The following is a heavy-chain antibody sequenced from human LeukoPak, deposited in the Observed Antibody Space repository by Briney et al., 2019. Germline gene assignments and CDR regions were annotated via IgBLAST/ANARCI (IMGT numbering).Heavy chain of an antibody. D-gene: IGHD1-26*01. V-gene: IGHV3-7*04. CDR3: ATESGTYSGTCFDY. CDR1: GFTFNKSW. CDR2: IKEDGTQK. Sequence: GGSLRLSCAASGFTFNKSWMSWVRQAPGKGPEWVANIKEDGTQKYYVDSVRGRFTISRDNAENSLYLQMNSLRDEDTAVYYCATESGTYSGTCFDYWGQGTLVTVSS. J-gene: IGHJ4*02.